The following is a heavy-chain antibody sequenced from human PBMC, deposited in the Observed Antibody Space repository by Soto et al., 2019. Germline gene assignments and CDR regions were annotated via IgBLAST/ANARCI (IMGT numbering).Heavy chain of an antibody. Sequence: GGSLRLSCAASGFTFSNYWMSWVRQAPGKGLEWVANIKQDGSEKYYVDSVKGRFTISRDNAKNSLFLQMNSLRAEDTAVYYCARDHLLTGSTGCLDYWGQGTLVTVSS. CDR2: IKQDGSEK. D-gene: IGHD1-20*01. CDR3: ARDHLLTGSTGCLDY. V-gene: IGHV3-7*01. J-gene: IGHJ4*02. CDR1: GFTFSNYW.